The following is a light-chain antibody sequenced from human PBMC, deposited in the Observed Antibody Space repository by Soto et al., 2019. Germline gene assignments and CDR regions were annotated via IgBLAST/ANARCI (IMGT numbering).Light chain of an antibody. J-gene: IGLJ2*01. CDR2: DNN. CDR3: GTWDSSLSAHVV. V-gene: IGLV1-51*01. Sequence: QSVLTQPPSASAAPGQKVTISCSASSSNIGNNYVSWYQQLPGTAPKLLIYDNNKRPSGIPDRFSGSKSGTSATLGITGLQTGDEADYYCGTWDSSLSAHVVFGGGTKVTVL. CDR1: SSNIGNNY.